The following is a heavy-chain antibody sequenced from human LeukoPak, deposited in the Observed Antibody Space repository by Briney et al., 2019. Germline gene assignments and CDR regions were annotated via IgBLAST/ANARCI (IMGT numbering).Heavy chain of an antibody. CDR3: AKVDYYDSSGNYPNWFDP. CDR2: FSASGGST. V-gene: IGHV3-23*01. D-gene: IGHD3-22*01. Sequence: GGSLRLSCEASGFSFSSYGMSWVRQAPGEGLEWVSGFSASGGSTYYADSLKGRFTISRDNYKNTLYPQMNSLRAEDTAVYYCAKVDYYDSSGNYPNWFDPWGQGTLVTVSS. J-gene: IGHJ5*02. CDR1: GFSFSSYG.